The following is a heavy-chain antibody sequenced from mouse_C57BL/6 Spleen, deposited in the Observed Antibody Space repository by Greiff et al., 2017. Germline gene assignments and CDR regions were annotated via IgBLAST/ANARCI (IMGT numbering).Heavy chain of an antibody. J-gene: IGHJ3*01. D-gene: IGHD2-5*01. CDR2: IIDGGSYT. V-gene: IGHV5-4*01. CDR3: ARVGSNYRGFAY. Sequence: EVQLVESGGGLVKPGGSLKLSCAASGFTFSSYAMSWVRQTPEKRLEWVATIIDGGSYTYYPDNVKGRFTISRDNAKNNLYLQMSHLKSEDTAMYYCARVGSNYRGFAYWGQGTLVTVSA. CDR1: GFTFSSYA.